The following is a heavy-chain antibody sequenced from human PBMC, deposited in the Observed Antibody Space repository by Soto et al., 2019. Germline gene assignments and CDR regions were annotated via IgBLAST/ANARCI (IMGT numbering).Heavy chain of an antibody. J-gene: IGHJ5*02. CDR1: GGSISSGDYY. V-gene: IGHV4-30-4*01. Sequence: QVQLQESGPGLVKPSQTLSLTCTVSGGSISSGDYYWSWIRQPPGKGLEWIGYIYYSGSTYYNPSLKSRVTLAVDTSKNQFSLKLSSVTAADTAVYYCARGCIAARPSVYNWFDPWGQGTLVTVSS. CDR2: IYYSGST. D-gene: IGHD6-6*01. CDR3: ARGCIAARPSVYNWFDP.